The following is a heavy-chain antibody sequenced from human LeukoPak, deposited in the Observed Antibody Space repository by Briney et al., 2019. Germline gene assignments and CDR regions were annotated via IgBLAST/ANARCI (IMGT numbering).Heavy chain of an antibody. CDR1: GGSISSSSYY. V-gene: IGHV4-39*01. CDR2: IYYSGST. J-gene: IGHJ6*03. Sequence: MTSETLSLTCTVSGGSISSSSYYWGWIRQPPGKGLEWIGSIYYSGSTYYNPSLKSRVTISVDTSKNQFSLKLSSVTAADTAVYYCARPGGGYPSDYYYYMDVWGKGTTVTVSS. CDR3: ARPGGGYPSDYYYYMDV. D-gene: IGHD5-12*01.